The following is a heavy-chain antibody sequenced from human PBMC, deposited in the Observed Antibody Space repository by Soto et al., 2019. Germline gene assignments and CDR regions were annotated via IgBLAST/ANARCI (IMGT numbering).Heavy chain of an antibody. CDR1: GFTFRNYG. CDR3: ATGRDGCYPAA. Sequence: QVQLVESGGGVVQPGRSLRLSCAASGFTFRNYGMHWVRQAPGKGVEWMAVIWYDGTNKDYADSVKPRFAISRDNSKNTLYLQMNRLQHAATDVYYCATGRDGCYPAAWGQGTLVTVTS. V-gene: IGHV3-33*01. D-gene: IGHD2-2*01. J-gene: IGHJ5*02. CDR2: IWYDGTNK.